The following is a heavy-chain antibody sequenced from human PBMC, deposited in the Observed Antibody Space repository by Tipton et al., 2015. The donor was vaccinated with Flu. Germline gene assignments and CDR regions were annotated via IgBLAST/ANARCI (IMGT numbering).Heavy chain of an antibody. Sequence: GSLRLSCAASGFTLSSYWMSWVRQAPGKGLEWVANIKEDGTKKYYADSVKGRFTISRDNSKNALYLLINSLRAEDTAVYYCAKDGWDTSGWYPFDYWGQGTLVTVSS. CDR2: IKEDGTKK. J-gene: IGHJ4*02. V-gene: IGHV3-7*01. CDR3: AKDGWDTSGWYPFDY. D-gene: IGHD6-19*01. CDR1: GFTLSSYW.